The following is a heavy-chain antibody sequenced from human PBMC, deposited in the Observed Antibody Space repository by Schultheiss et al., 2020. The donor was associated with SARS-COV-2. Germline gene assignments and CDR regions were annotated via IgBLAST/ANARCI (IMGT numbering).Heavy chain of an antibody. CDR2: IKLDGSER. CDR1: GFTFSAYW. Sequence: GGSLRLSCAASGFTFSAYWMSWVRQAPGKGLEWVANIKLDGSERYYVDSVKGRCTISRDNAKNSLGLQMNSLRAEDTAVYYCARGYYGMGVWGQGTTVTVSS. CDR3: ARGYYGMGV. V-gene: IGHV3-7*03. J-gene: IGHJ6*02.